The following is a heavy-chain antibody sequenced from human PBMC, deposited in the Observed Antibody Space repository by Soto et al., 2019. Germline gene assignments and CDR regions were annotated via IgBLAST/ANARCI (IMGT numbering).Heavy chain of an antibody. D-gene: IGHD3-10*01. Sequence: GESLKISCKGSGYSFTSYWIGWVRQMPGKGLEWMGIIYPGDSDTRYSPSFQGQVTISADKSISTAYLQWSSLKASDTAMYYCASTGYGSGSYGDFDYWGQGTLVTVSS. V-gene: IGHV5-51*01. CDR2: IYPGDSDT. CDR3: ASTGYGSGSYGDFDY. CDR1: GYSFTSYW. J-gene: IGHJ4*02.